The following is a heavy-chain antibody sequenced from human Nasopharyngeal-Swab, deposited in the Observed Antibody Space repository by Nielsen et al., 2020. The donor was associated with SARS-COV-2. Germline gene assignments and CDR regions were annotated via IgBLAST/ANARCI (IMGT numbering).Heavy chain of an antibody. Sequence: GSLRLSCAVYGGSFSGYYWSWIRQPPGKGLEWIGEINHSGSTNYNPSLKSRVTISVDTSKNRFSLKLSSVTAADTAVYYCAGRPYSSSYWFDPWGQGTLVTVSS. J-gene: IGHJ5*02. CDR2: INHSGST. D-gene: IGHD6-6*01. V-gene: IGHV4-34*01. CDR1: GGSFSGYY. CDR3: AGRPYSSSYWFDP.